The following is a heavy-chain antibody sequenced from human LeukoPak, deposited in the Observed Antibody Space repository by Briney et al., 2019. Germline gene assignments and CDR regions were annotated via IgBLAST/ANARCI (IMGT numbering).Heavy chain of an antibody. D-gene: IGHD3-10*01. J-gene: IGHJ4*02. CDR3: ARDLGTYYYDFDY. Sequence: ASVKVSCKASGYTFTVYYMHWVRQAPGQGLEWMGWINPNSGGTNYAQKFQGRVTMTRDTSISTAYMELSRLRSDDTAVYYCARDLGTYYYDFDYWGQGTLVTVSS. CDR2: INPNSGGT. V-gene: IGHV1-2*02. CDR1: GYTFTVYY.